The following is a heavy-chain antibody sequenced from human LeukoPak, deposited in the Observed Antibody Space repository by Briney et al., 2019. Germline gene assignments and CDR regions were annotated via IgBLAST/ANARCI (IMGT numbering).Heavy chain of an antibody. CDR1: GFTVSSNY. J-gene: IGHJ4*02. V-gene: IGHV3-66*01. CDR2: IHSGDST. Sequence: GGSLRLSCAASGFTVSSNYMSWVRQAPGKGLEWVSFIHSGDSTYFADSVRGRFTVSRDNAKNTLSLQMNSLRAEDTAVYYCASPYLDYWGQGTLVTVSS. CDR3: ASPYLDY.